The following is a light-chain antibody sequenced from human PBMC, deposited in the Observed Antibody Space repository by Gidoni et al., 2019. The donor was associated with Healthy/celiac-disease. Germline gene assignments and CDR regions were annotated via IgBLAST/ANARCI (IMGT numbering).Light chain of an antibody. Sequence: QSALTQPASVSGSPGQSITISCTGTSSDVGGYNYVSWYQQHPGKAPKLMIYEVSNRPSGVSNRFSGSKSGNTASLTFSGLQAEDEADYYCSSYTSSSTLDVVFGGGTKLTVL. CDR2: EVS. CDR1: SSDVGGYNY. CDR3: SSYTSSSTLDVV. V-gene: IGLV2-14*01. J-gene: IGLJ2*01.